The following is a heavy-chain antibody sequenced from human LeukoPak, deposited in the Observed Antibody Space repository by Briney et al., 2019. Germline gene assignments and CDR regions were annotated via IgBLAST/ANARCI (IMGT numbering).Heavy chain of an antibody. CDR2: ISDDGSTK. D-gene: IGHD5-12*01. CDR1: GFTFKNYG. J-gene: IGHJ4*02. V-gene: IGHV3-30*18. CDR3: AKAMCSGYDRPTDN. Sequence: GTSLRLSCAASGFTFKNYGMHWVRQAPGKGLEWVAVISDDGSTKYYADSVKDRFTVSRDNYKNTLYLQVNSLRAEDTAVYYCAKAMCSGYDRPTDNWGQGTLVTVSP.